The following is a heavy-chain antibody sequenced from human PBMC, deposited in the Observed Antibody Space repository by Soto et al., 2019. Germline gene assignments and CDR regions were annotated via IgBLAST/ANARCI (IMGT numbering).Heavy chain of an antibody. CDR3: ASGQQVILRYYYGLDV. CDR1: VFTVSTNY. CDR2: IYYDDGST. J-gene: IGHJ6*02. Sequence: EVQLVETGGGVIQPGGSLRLSCAVSVFTVSTNYMSWVRQAPGKGLEWVSVIYYDDGSTYYADSVKGRFSISRDSSRNTLYLQMNSLRAEDTAVYYWASGQQVILRYYYGLDVWGQGTTVTVSS. V-gene: IGHV3-53*02. D-gene: IGHD6-13*01.